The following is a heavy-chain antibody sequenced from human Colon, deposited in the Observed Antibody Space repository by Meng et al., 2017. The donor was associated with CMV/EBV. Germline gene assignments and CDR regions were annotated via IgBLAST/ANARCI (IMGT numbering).Heavy chain of an antibody. D-gene: IGHD1-20*01. J-gene: IGHJ6*02. Sequence: SVKVSCKASGDSFTRSAINWVRQAPGEGLEWMGGIIPLSGFAHYAQKFQDRVTITTDESTSSVYMDLSGLRSEDTAIYYCARESRNNWNYYYYYGMDVWGQGTTVTVSS. V-gene: IGHV1-69*05. CDR3: ARESRNNWNYYYYYGMDV. CDR1: GDSFTRSA. CDR2: IIPLSGFA.